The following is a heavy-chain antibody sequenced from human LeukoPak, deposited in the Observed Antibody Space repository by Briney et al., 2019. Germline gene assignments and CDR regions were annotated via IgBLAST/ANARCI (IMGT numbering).Heavy chain of an antibody. D-gene: IGHD4-17*01. CDR3: ARDDSDYGDYARFDP. CDR2: IYHSGST. CDR1: GYSISSGYY. Sequence: SETLSLICAVSGYSISSGYYWGSIRQPPGKGLEWIGSIYHSGSTYYNPSLKSRVTISVDTSKSQFSLKLSSVTAADTAVYYCARDDSDYGDYARFDPWGQGTLVTVSS. V-gene: IGHV4-38-2*02. J-gene: IGHJ5*02.